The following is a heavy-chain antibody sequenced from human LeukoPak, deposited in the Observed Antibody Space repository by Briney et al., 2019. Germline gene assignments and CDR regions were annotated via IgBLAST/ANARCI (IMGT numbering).Heavy chain of an antibody. Sequence: ASVKVSCKASGGTFSSYAISWVRQAPGQGLEWMGWINPNSGGTNYAQKFQGRVTMTRDTSISTAYMELSRLRSDDTAVYYCARIRGTMVRGVIDDAFDIWGQGTMVTVSS. CDR3: ARIRGTMVRGVIDDAFDI. CDR2: INPNSGGT. CDR1: GGTFSSYA. D-gene: IGHD3-10*01. V-gene: IGHV1-2*02. J-gene: IGHJ3*02.